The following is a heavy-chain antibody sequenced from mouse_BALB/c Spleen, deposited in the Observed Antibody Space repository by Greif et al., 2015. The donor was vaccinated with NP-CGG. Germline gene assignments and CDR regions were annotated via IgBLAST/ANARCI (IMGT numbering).Heavy chain of an antibody. CDR3: ANYRYDYYAMDY. CDR1: GYTFTSYY. Sequence: QVQLQQSGPELVKPGASVRISCKASGYTFTSYYIHWVKQRPGQGLEWIGWIYPGNVNTKYNEKFKGKATLTADKSSSTAYMQRSSLTSEDSAVYFCANYRYDYYAMDYWGQGTSVTVSS. J-gene: IGHJ4*01. V-gene: IGHV1S56*01. CDR2: IYPGNVNT. D-gene: IGHD2-14*01.